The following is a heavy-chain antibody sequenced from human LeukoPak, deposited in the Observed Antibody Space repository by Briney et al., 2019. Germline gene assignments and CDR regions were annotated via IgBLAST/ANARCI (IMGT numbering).Heavy chain of an antibody. Sequence: SVKVSCKASGGTFSSYAISWVRQAPGQGLEWMGGIIPIFGTANYAQKFQGRVTITTDESTSTAYMELSSLRSEDTAVYYCARGVYAYSANWFDPWGQGTLVTVSS. V-gene: IGHV1-69*05. J-gene: IGHJ5*02. D-gene: IGHD6-13*01. CDR1: GGTFSSYA. CDR2: IIPIFGTA. CDR3: ARGVYAYSANWFDP.